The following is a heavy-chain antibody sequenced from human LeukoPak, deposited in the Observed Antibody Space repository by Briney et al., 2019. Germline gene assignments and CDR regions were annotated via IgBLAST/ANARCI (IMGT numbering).Heavy chain of an antibody. Sequence: GGSLRLSCAASGFTFSSYGMHWVRQAPGKGLEWVAVISYDGSNKYYADSVKGRFTISRDNSKNTLYLQMNSLRAEDTAVYYCASSVKGQLVHWFDPWGQGTLVTVSS. V-gene: IGHV3-30*03. D-gene: IGHD6-6*01. CDR3: ASSVKGQLVHWFDP. J-gene: IGHJ5*02. CDR1: GFTFSSYG. CDR2: ISYDGSNK.